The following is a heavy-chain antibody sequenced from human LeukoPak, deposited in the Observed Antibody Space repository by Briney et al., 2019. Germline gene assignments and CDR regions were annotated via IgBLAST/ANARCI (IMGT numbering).Heavy chain of an antibody. J-gene: IGHJ2*01. CDR2: ISAYNGNT. D-gene: IGHD3-3*01. CDR1: GYTFTSYG. Sequence: GASVKVSCKASGYTFTSYGISWVRQAPGQGLEWMGWISAYNGNTNYAQKLQGRVTMTTDTSTSTAYMELRSLRSDDTAVYYCARVGYSGSLEWLLWSHDWYFDLWGRGTLVTVSS. CDR3: ARVGYSGSLEWLLWSHDWYFDL. V-gene: IGHV1-18*01.